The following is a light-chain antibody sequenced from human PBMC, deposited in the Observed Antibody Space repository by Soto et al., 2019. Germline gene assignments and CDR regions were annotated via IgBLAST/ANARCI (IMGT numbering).Light chain of an antibody. V-gene: IGKV1-5*01. CDR3: QHLNTYPIT. CDR1: QTISRW. Sequence: DIPLTQTPPPLSASVGDEVTITCRTSQTISRWLAWYQQKPGRAPKLLIYDASTLESGVPSRFSGSGSETEFTLTISSLQPEDFATYYCQHLNTYPITVGPGTRLEIK. J-gene: IGKJ5*01. CDR2: DAS.